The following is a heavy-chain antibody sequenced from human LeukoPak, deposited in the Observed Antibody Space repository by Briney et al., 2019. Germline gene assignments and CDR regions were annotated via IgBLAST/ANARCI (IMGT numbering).Heavy chain of an antibody. CDR2: ITSNGGST. CDR1: GFSFRSYV. CDR3: ARDLSPVVRASPMGY. Sequence: QPGGSLRLSCSASGFSFRSYVMHWVRQAPGKGLEYVSIITSNGGSTYYADSVRGRFTVSRDNSKNMLYLQMSSLRAEDTAVYYCARDLSPVVRASPMGYWGQGTLVTVSS. D-gene: IGHD3-10*01. J-gene: IGHJ4*02. V-gene: IGHV3-64D*09.